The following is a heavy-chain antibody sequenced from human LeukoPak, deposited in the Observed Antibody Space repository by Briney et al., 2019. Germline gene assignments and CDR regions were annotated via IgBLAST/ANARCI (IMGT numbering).Heavy chain of an antibody. CDR1: GFTFSSYG. D-gene: IGHD2-2*01. CDR3: AKDGGYVVPAATDFDI. J-gene: IGHJ3*02. CDR2: IRYDGSNK. V-gene: IGHV3-30*02. Sequence: PEGSLRLSCAASGFTFSSYGMHWVRQAPGKGLEWVAFIRYDGSNKYYADSVKGRFTISRDNSKNTLYLQMNSLRAEDTAVYYCAKDGGYVVPAATDFDIWGQGTMVTVSS.